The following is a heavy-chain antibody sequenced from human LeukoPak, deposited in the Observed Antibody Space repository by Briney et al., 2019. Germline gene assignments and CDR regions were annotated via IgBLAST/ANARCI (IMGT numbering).Heavy chain of an antibody. CDR2: FNPEDGET. J-gene: IGHJ6*02. CDR1: GYTLTELS. CDR3: ATLTPTVIGEWLVRGYYYGIDV. V-gene: IGHV1-24*01. D-gene: IGHD6-19*01. Sequence: ASVKVSCTVSGYTLTELSMHWVRQVPGKGLEWMGGFNPEDGETIYAQTLKGRVTMTEDKSKNTAYMELSSLRSEDTAVYYCATLTPTVIGEWLVRGYYYGIDVWGQGTTVTVSS.